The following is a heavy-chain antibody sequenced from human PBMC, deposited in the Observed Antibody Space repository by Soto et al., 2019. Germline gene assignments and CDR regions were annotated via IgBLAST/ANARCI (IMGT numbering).Heavy chain of an antibody. D-gene: IGHD5-18*01. Sequence: QVQLQQWGAGLLKPSETLSLTCAVYGGSFSGYYWSWIRQPPGKGLEWIGEINHSGSTNYNPSLKSRVTISVDTSKNQFSLKLSSVTAADTAVYYCASYGYSYEDYFDYWGQGTLVTVSS. CDR3: ASYGYSYEDYFDY. V-gene: IGHV4-34*01. CDR2: INHSGST. J-gene: IGHJ4*02. CDR1: GGSFSGYY.